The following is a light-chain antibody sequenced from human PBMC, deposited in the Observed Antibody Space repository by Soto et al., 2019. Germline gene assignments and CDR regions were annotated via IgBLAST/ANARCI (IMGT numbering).Light chain of an antibody. CDR1: QSVSTY. Sequence: EIVLTQSPATLSMSPGERATLSCRASQSVSTYLAWYQQKPGQAPRLLIFDASNRAYGIPSRFSGSGSGTNFTLTISRLEPEDFAVYFCQQRSHWPPLTFGGGTKVEIK. CDR2: DAS. J-gene: IGKJ4*01. CDR3: QQRSHWPPLT. V-gene: IGKV3-11*01.